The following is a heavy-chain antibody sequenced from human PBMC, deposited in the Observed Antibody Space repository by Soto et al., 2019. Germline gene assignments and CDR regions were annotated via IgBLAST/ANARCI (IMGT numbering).Heavy chain of an antibody. Sequence: PGGSLRLSCVASGFTFTSYSMNWVRQAPGKGLEWVSSLSSSSTYIYYADSVKGRFTISRDNARNSLYLQMNSLRAEDTAVYYCARQLAVAAIDYWGQGTLVTVSS. D-gene: IGHD6-19*01. CDR3: ARQLAVAAIDY. V-gene: IGHV3-21*01. CDR2: LSSSSTYI. J-gene: IGHJ4*02. CDR1: GFTFTSYS.